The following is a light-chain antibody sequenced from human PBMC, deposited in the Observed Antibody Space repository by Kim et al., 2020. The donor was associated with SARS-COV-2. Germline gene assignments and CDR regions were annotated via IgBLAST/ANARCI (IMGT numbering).Light chain of an antibody. Sequence: KVTISCSGSSSNIGNNYVSWYQQLPGTAPKLLIYDNNKRPSGTPDRFSGSKSGTSATLGITGLQTGDEADYYCGTWDSSLSADSYVFGTGTKVTVL. CDR2: DNN. J-gene: IGLJ1*01. CDR1: SSNIGNNY. V-gene: IGLV1-51*01. CDR3: GTWDSSLSADSYV.